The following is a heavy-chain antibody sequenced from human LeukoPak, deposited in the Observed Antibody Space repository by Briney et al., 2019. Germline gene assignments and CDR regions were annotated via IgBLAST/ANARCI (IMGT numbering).Heavy chain of an antibody. CDR1: GGSISSYY. Sequence: PSETLSLTCTVSGGSISSYYWSWIRQPPGKGQEWIGYIYTSGSTNYNPSLKSRVTISVDTSKNQFSLKLSSVTAADTAVYYCAAMATITTWFDYWGQGTLVTVSS. CDR3: AAMATITTWFDY. V-gene: IGHV4-4*09. D-gene: IGHD5-24*01. J-gene: IGHJ4*02. CDR2: IYTSGST.